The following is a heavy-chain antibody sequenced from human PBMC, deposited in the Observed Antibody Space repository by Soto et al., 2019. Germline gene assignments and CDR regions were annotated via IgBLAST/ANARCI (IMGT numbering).Heavy chain of an antibody. Sequence: SETLSLTCNVSGGSISSKYWNWIRQPPGKGLEWIGYIYYSGSTTYNPSLKSRVTISVDTSKNQFSLKLSSVTAADTAVYYCARDPGVTGTTDYFDHWGQGTLVTVSS. D-gene: IGHD1-7*01. CDR3: ARDPGVTGTTDYFDH. J-gene: IGHJ4*02. CDR1: GGSISSKY. V-gene: IGHV4-59*01. CDR2: IYYSGST.